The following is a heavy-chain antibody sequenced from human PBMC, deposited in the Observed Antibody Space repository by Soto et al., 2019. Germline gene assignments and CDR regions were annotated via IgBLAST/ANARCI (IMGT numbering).Heavy chain of an antibody. CDR2: IRPNGGST. Sequence: RASVKVSCKASGYTFTSYYAHWVRQAPGQGLEWMGIIRPNGGSTNYAQKFLGRVTMTRDTSTSTVYMELSSLRSEDTAVYYCAREKVDTFNFDYWGQGTLVTVSS. J-gene: IGHJ4*02. D-gene: IGHD2-2*02. V-gene: IGHV1-46*01. CDR1: GYTFTSYY. CDR3: AREKVDTFNFDY.